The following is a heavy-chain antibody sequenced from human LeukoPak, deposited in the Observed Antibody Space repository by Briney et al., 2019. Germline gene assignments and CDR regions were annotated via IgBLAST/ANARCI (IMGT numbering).Heavy chain of an antibody. Sequence: AETLSLTCTVSGGSISSYYWSWIRQPPGKGLEWIGYIYYSGSTNYNPSRKSRVTISVDTSKNHFSLKLSSVTAADTAVYYCARRNYYDSSGYSDAFDIWGQGTMVTVSS. CDR1: GGSISSYY. CDR2: IYYSGST. CDR3: ARRNYYDSSGYSDAFDI. V-gene: IGHV4-59*08. D-gene: IGHD3-22*01. J-gene: IGHJ3*02.